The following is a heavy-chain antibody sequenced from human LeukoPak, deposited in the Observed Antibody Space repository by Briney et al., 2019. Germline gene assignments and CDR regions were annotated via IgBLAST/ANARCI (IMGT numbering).Heavy chain of an antibody. CDR3: ATDLRVGDQLHLDAFDI. CDR1: GYTLTELS. Sequence: GSVKVSCKVSGYTLTELSMHWVRQAPGKGLEWMGGFDPEDGETIYAQKFQGRVTMTEDTSTDTAYMELSSLRSEDTAVYYCATDLRVGDQLHLDAFDIWGQGTMVTVSS. D-gene: IGHD4-17*01. J-gene: IGHJ3*02. CDR2: FDPEDGET. V-gene: IGHV1-24*01.